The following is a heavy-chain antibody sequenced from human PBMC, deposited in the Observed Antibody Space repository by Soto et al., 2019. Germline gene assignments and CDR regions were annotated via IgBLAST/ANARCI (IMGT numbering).Heavy chain of an antibody. CDR1: GFTFSSYA. Sequence: EVQLLESGGGLVQPGGSLRLSCAASGFTFSSYAMTCVRQAPRKGLAWISFSSATGSGTYYADSVKGRFAISRDNSKNTVYLQMNSLRAEDTSLYYCAKDCRAGGNYGGYSDQWGQGTQVIVSS. J-gene: IGHJ5*02. CDR3: AKDCRAGGNYGGYSDQ. V-gene: IGHV3-23*01. CDR2: SSATGSGT. D-gene: IGHD4-4*01.